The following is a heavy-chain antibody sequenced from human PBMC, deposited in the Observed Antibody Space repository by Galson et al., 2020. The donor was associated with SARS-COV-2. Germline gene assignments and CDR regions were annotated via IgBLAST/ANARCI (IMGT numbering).Heavy chain of an antibody. CDR1: GFTFSSYT. CDR3: ARERLDY. D-gene: IGHD1-1*01. Sequence: GESLKISCAASGFTFSSYTMNWVRQAPVKGLELVAYIRSGSGTIYYADSVKGRFTISRDNAKNSLYLQMNSLRVEDTAVYYCARERLDYWGHGTLVTVSS. V-gene: IGHV3-48*04. J-gene: IGHJ4*01. CDR2: IRSGSGTI.